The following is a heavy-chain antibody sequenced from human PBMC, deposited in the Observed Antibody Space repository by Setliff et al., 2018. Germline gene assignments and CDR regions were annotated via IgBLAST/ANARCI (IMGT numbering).Heavy chain of an antibody. J-gene: IGHJ4*02. CDR1: GDTFSTYT. CDR2: ISAYSGNT. V-gene: IGHV1-18*01. CDR3: SRLVRYCTTTSCQGASGAEF. Sequence: ASVKVSCKASGDTFSTYTLSWVRQAPGQGLEWMGWISAYSGNTKYAQKLQGRVTMTTDTSTTTAYLELRSLTSDDTAVYYCSRLVRYCTTTSCQGASGAEFWGQGTLVTVSS. D-gene: IGHD2-2*01.